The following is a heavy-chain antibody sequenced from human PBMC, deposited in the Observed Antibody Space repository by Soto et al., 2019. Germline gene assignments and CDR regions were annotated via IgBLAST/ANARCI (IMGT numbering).Heavy chain of an antibody. CDR1: GFTFSDYY. CDR2: ISGTSAYT. CDR3: ARASRGGAAGFSVS. J-gene: IGHJ5*02. V-gene: IGHV3-11*06. Sequence: QVQLVESGGGLVNPGGSLTLSCAASGFTFSDYYMTWIRQAPGQGLEWVSYISGTSAYTNYADSVKGRFTISRDNAKNSLYLQMNSLGAEDTATYYCARASRGGAAGFSVSWGQGTLVTVSS. D-gene: IGHD6-13*01.